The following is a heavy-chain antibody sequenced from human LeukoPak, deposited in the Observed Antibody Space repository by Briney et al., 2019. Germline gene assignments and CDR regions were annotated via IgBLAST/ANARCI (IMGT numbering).Heavy chain of an antibody. CDR3: ATPSIVVPALTSFDH. Sequence: GASVKVSGKVSGYTLSHLSMNWLRQAAGKGLEWMGGSDPEVGEMIYAQKLQGTGTLTEDPSPDTAYMQLSSLRSEDTAVYYCATPSIVVPALTSFDHWGQGTLVTVSS. CDR2: SDPEVGEM. D-gene: IGHD2-2*01. CDR1: GYTLSHLS. J-gene: IGHJ5*02. V-gene: IGHV1-24*01.